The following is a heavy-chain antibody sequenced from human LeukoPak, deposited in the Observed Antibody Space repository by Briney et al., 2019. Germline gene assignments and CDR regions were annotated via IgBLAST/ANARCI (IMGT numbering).Heavy chain of an antibody. CDR2: IRYDGSNK. D-gene: IGHD1-26*01. V-gene: IGHV3-30*02. CDR3: ATEVVGATSIFDY. J-gene: IGHJ4*02. Sequence: SGGSLRLSCAASGFTFSSYGMHWVRQAPGKGLEWVAFIRYDGSNKYYADSVKGRFTISRDNSKNSLYLQMNSLRAEDTAVYYCATEVVGATSIFDYWGQGTLVTVSS. CDR1: GFTFSSYG.